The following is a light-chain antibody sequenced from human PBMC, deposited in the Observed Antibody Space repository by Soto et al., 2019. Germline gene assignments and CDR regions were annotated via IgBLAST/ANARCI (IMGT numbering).Light chain of an antibody. CDR3: CSYAGSSTLV. J-gene: IGLJ2*01. CDR2: EVS. V-gene: IGLV2-23*02. CDR1: SSDVGSYNL. Sequence: QSALTQPASVSGSPGQSNTISCTGTSSDVGSYNLVSWYQQHPGKAPKLMIYEVSKPPSGVSNRFSGSKSGNTASLTISGLQAEDEADYYCCSYAGSSTLVFGGGTKLTVL.